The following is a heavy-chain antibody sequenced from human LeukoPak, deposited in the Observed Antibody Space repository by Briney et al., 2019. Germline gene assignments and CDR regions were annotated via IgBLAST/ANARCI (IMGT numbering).Heavy chain of an antibody. J-gene: IGHJ4*02. D-gene: IGHD2-15*01. CDR2: IKHDGSEE. V-gene: IGHV3-7*01. Sequence: PGGSLRLSCAASGFTFSSYWMSWVRQAPGKGLAWVANIKHDGSEEYYVDSVKGRFTISRDNAKNSLYLQMNSLRAEDTAVYYCASRLSYCSGGSCYLFYFDYWGQGTLVTVSS. CDR3: ASRLSYCSGGSCYLFYFDY. CDR1: GFTFSSYW.